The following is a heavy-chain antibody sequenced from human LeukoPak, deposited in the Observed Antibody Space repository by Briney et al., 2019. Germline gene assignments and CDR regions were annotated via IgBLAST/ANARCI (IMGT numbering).Heavy chain of an antibody. V-gene: IGHV1-2*02. CDR1: GYTFTGYY. CDR2: TNPNSGGT. D-gene: IGHD4-17*01. CDR3: ARVSLDYGGYVAGH. Sequence: ASVKVSCKASGYTFTGYYMHWVRQAPGQGLEWMGWTNPNSGGTNYAQKFQGRVTMTRDTSISTAYMELSRLRSDDTAVYYCARVSLDYGGYVAGHWGQGTLVTVSS. J-gene: IGHJ4*02.